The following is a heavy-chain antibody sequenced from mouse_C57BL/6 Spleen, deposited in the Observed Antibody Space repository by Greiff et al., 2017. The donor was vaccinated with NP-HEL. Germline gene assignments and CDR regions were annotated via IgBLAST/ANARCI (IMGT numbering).Heavy chain of an antibody. J-gene: IGHJ4*01. CDR2: IDPSDSET. V-gene: IGHV1-52*01. Sequence: QVQLQQPGAELVRPGSSVKLSCKASGYTFTSYWMHWVKQRPIQGLEWIGNIDPSDSETHYNQKFKDKATLTVDKSSSTAYMQLSSLTSEDSAVYYCARQYGNYGGYYAMDYWGQGTSVTVSS. CDR3: ARQYGNYGGYYAMDY. CDR1: GYTFTSYW. D-gene: IGHD2-1*01.